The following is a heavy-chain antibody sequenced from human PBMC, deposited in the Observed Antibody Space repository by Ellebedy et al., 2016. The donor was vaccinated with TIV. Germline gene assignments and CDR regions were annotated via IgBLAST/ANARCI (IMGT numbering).Heavy chain of an antibody. CDR1: GFTFSTYA. V-gene: IGHV3-23*01. D-gene: IGHD6-19*01. CDR2: IIGSGGST. Sequence: GGSLRLSCAAPGFTFSTYAMNWLRQAPGKGLEWVSSIIGSGGSTLYADSVKGRFTISRDNSKNMVYLQMNSLRVKDTAVYYCAKAGYNSAWYLVFDYWGQGTLVTVSS. CDR3: AKAGYNSAWYLVFDY. J-gene: IGHJ4*02.